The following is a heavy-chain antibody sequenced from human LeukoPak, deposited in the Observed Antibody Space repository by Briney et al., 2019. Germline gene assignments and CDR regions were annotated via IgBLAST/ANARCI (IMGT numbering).Heavy chain of an antibody. Sequence: GGSLRLSCAASGFTFSSYWMHWVRQAPGKGLVWVSRINTDGSSTSYADSVKGRFTISRDNAKNTLYLQMNSLRAEDTAVYYCARDPDLFRYYYYMDVWGKGTTVTVSS. V-gene: IGHV3-74*01. J-gene: IGHJ6*03. D-gene: IGHD2-21*01. CDR2: INTDGSST. CDR1: GFTFSSYW. CDR3: ARDPDLFRYYYYMDV.